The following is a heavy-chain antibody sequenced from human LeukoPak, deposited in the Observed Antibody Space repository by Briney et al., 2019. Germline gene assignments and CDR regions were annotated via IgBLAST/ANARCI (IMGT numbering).Heavy chain of an antibody. J-gene: IGHJ4*02. V-gene: IGHV1-24*01. CDR3: ARFTSGYRNYFDY. CDR2: FDPEDGET. D-gene: IGHD3-3*01. CDR1: GYTLTELF. Sequence: ASVKVSCKVSGYTLTELFMHWVRQAPGKGLEWMGGFDPEDGETIYAQKFQGRVTITADESTSTAYMELSSLRSEDTAVYYCARFTSGYRNYFDYWGQGTLVTVSS.